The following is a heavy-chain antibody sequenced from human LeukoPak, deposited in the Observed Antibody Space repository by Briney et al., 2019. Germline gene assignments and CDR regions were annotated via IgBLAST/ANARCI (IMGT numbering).Heavy chain of an antibody. Sequence: SVKVSCKASGGTFISYAISWVRQAPGQGLEWMGGIIPIFGTANYAQKFQGRVTITADESTSTAYMELRSLRTEDTAVYYCARGFYGDYGYYFDYWGEGALVTVSS. V-gene: IGHV1-69*13. CDR3: ARGFYGDYGYYFDY. D-gene: IGHD4-17*01. CDR2: IIPIFGTA. J-gene: IGHJ4*02. CDR1: GGTFISYA.